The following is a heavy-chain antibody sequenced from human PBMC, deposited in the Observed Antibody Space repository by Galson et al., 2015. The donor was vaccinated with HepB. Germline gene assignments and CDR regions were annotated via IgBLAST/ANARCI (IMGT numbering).Heavy chain of an antibody. CDR2: ISYDGSKK. J-gene: IGHJ3*02. D-gene: IGHD1-1*01. Sequence: SLRLSCATSGFTFSSYGMHWVRQAPGKGLEWVAVISYDGSKKYYADSVKGRFTVSRDNSKNTLYLQMNSLRAEDTAVFYCASEVRAGAFDIWGQGTMVTVSS. CDR1: GFTFSSYG. CDR3: ASEVRAGAFDI. V-gene: IGHV3-30*03.